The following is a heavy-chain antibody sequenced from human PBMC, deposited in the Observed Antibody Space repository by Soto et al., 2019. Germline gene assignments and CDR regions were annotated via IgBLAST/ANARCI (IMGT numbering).Heavy chain of an antibody. J-gene: IGHJ1*01. Sequence: GGSLRLSCTASGFTFSSYWMSWVRQAPGKGLEWVANIKEDGGEKHYVDSVKGRFTISRDNAKNSLFLQMNNLRVEDTAVFYCARAYCSGGPCYYSADYFQHWGQGTLVTVSS. D-gene: IGHD2-15*01. CDR1: GFTFSSYW. V-gene: IGHV3-7*01. CDR2: IKEDGGEK. CDR3: ARAYCSGGPCYYSADYFQH.